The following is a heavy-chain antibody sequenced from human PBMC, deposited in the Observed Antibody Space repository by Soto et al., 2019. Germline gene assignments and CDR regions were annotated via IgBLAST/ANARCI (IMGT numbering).Heavy chain of an antibody. CDR3: ASIYGSGYSYYYGMDV. V-gene: IGHV4-39*01. J-gene: IGHJ6*02. D-gene: IGHD3-3*01. CDR2: IYYSGST. CDR1: GGSISSSSYY. Sequence: PSETLSLTCTVSGGSISSSSYYWGWIRQPPGKGLEWIGSIYYSGSTYYNPSLKSRVTISVDTSKNQFSLKLSSVTAADTAVYYCASIYGSGYSYYYGMDVWGQGTTVTAP.